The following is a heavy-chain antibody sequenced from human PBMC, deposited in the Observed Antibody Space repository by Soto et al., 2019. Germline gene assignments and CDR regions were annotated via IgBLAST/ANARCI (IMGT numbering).Heavy chain of an antibody. Sequence: EVQLLESGGGLVQPGGSLRLSCAASGFTFSSYAMSWVRQAPGKGLEWVSAISGSGGSTYYADSVKGRFTISRDNSKNKLYLQMNSPGAEDTAVYDCAKESGGIGGSFDYWGQGTLVTVSS. V-gene: IGHV3-23*01. CDR2: ISGSGGST. CDR3: AKESGGIGGSFDY. J-gene: IGHJ4*02. D-gene: IGHD2-15*01. CDR1: GFTFSSYA.